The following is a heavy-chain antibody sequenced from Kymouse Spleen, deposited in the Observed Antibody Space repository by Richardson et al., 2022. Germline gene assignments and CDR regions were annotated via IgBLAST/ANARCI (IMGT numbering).Heavy chain of an antibody. J-gene: IGHJ6*02. CDR2: ISGSGGST. CDR1: GFTFSSYA. D-gene: IGHD1-20*01,IGHD1-7*01. Sequence: EVQLVESGGGLVQPGGSLRLSCAASGFTFSSYAMSWVRQAPGKGLEWVSAISGSGGSTYYADSVKGRFTISRDNSKNTLYLQMNSLRAEDTAVYYCAKDRPITGTKDYYGMDVWGQGTTVTVSS. V-gene: IGHV3-23*04. CDR3: AKDRPITGTKDYYGMDV.